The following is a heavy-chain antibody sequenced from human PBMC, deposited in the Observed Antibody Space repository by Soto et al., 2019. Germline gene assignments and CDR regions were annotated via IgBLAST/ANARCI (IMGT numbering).Heavy chain of an antibody. CDR3: AREYHRNSIYYGMDV. V-gene: IGHV1-69*01. J-gene: IGHJ6*02. Sequence: QVQLVQSGAEVKKPGSSVKVSCKASGGIFSSYAISLVRQDPGQGLEWMGGIIPILGTANYPQKFHGRVPITADETTSTAYMELSSLTSVDTAVDYCAREYHRNSIYYGMDVWGQGTTVTVSS. CDR1: GGIFSSYA. D-gene: IGHD1-7*01. CDR2: IIPILGTA.